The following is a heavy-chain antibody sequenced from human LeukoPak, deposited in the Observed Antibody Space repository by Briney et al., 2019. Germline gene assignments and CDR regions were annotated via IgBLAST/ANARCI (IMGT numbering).Heavy chain of an antibody. CDR3: ARDGGGYCSGTSCYTDDAFDI. Sequence: ASVKVSYKASGYTFTGYYMHWVRQAPGQGLEWMGWINPNSGGTNYAQKFQGRVTMTRDTSISTAYMELSRLRSDDTAVYYCARDGGGYCSGTSCYTDDAFDIWGQGIMVTVSS. D-gene: IGHD2-2*02. J-gene: IGHJ3*02. V-gene: IGHV1-2*02. CDR2: INPNSGGT. CDR1: GYTFTGYY.